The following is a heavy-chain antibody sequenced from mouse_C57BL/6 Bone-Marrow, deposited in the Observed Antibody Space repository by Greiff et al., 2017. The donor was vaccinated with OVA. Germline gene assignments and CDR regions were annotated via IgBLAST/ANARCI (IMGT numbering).Heavy chain of an antibody. J-gene: IGHJ2*01. CDR1: GYTFTSYW. Sequence: QVQLQQSGTELVKPGASVKLSCKASGYTFTSYWMHWVKQRPGQGLEWIGNINPSNGGTNYNEKFKSKATLTVDKSSSTAYMQLSSLTSEDSAVYYCAREGVGWDGNYFDYWGQGTTLTVSS. D-gene: IGHD2-1*01. CDR2: INPSNGGT. V-gene: IGHV1-53*01. CDR3: AREGVGWDGNYFDY.